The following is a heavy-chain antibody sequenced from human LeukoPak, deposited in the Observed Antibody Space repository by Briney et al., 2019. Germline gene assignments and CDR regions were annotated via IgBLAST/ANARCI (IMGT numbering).Heavy chain of an antibody. Sequence: SETLSLTCTVSGGSISSSNNYWGWIRQPPGKGPEWIGSINYSGSTHYTSSLKSRVSISVDTSKNQFFLKLSSVTAADTAVYYCARAWGSYRLSRFDYWGQGTLVTVSS. CDR1: GGSISSSNNY. CDR2: INYSGST. J-gene: IGHJ4*02. V-gene: IGHV4-39*07. CDR3: ARAWGSYRLSRFDY. D-gene: IGHD3-16*02.